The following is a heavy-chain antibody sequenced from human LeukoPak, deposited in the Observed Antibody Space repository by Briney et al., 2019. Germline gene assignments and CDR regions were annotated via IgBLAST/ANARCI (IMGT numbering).Heavy chain of an antibody. J-gene: IGHJ4*02. CDR3: ARGRGYYDSSGSFFGY. CDR2: INHSGST. D-gene: IGHD3-22*01. CDR1: GGSFSGYY. V-gene: IGHV4-34*01. Sequence: SETLSLTCAVYGGSFSGYYWSWIRQPPGKGLEWIGEINHSGSTNYNPSLKSRVTISVDTSKNQFSLKLSSVTAADTAVYYCARGRGYYDSSGSFFGYWSQGTLVTVSS.